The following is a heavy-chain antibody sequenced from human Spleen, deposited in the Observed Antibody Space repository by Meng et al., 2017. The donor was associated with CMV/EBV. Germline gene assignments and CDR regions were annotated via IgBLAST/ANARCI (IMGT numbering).Heavy chain of an antibody. Sequence: GGFLRLSCAASGFTFSSYSMNWVRQAPGKGLEWVSYISTSSSTIYYADSVKGRFNISRDNAKKSLYLQMNSLRAEDTAVYYCANSGLAGGMRWGQGTLVTVSS. CDR1: GFTFSSYS. V-gene: IGHV3-48*04. D-gene: IGHD6-13*01. CDR2: ISTSSSTI. CDR3: ANSGLAGGMR. J-gene: IGHJ4*02.